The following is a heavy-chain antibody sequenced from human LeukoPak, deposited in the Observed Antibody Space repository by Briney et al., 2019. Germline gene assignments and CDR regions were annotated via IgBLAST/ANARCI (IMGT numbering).Heavy chain of an antibody. CDR2: ISYSGYS. CDR1: GGSMSSHF. Sequence: SETLSLTCAVSGGSMSSHFCSWLRRPPGGGLEWIGYISYSGYSNYNPSLKSRVTMSVDTSKHQFSLKLTSATAADTAPYYCARDRVDSQGPAIDIRGQGTMVTVYS. D-gene: IGHD2-15*01. CDR3: ARDRVDSQGPAIDI. J-gene: IGHJ3*02. V-gene: IGHV4-59*11.